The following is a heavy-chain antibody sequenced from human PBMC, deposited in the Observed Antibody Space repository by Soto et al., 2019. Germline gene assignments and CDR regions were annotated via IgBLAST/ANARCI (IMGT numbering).Heavy chain of an antibody. CDR2: ISGSGDGT. J-gene: IGHJ4*02. V-gene: IGHV3-23*01. Sequence: PGGSLRLSCGASGFTFSNYYMSWVRQAPGKGLEWVSAISGSGDGTDYADSVKGRFTISRDNSKNTLYLQMNSLRAEDTAVYYCAGPGYSSQDYWGQGALVTVSS. CDR1: GFTFSNYY. CDR3: AGPGYSSQDY. D-gene: IGHD5-18*01.